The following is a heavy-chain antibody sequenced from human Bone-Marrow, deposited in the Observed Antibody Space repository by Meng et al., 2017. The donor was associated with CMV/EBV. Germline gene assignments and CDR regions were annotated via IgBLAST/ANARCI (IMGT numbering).Heavy chain of an antibody. CDR3: ARAKRELDQRIMFAFDI. Sequence: ASVKVSCKASGYTFTGYYMHWVRQAPGQGLEWMGWINPNSGGTNYAQKFQGRVTMTRDTSISTAYMELSRLGSDDTAVYYCARAKRELDQRIMFAFDIWGQGARVTVSS. D-gene: IGHD1/OR15-1a*01. V-gene: IGHV1-2*02. CDR2: INPNSGGT. J-gene: IGHJ3*02. CDR1: GYTFTGYY.